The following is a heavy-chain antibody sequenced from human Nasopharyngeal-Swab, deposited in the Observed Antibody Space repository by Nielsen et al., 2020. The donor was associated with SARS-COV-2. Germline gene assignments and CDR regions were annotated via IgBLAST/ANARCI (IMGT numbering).Heavy chain of an antibody. CDR2: TYYRSKWYN. Sequence: SETLSLTCAISGASVSSNSAAWSWIRQSPSRGLEWLGRTYYRSKWYNDYAVSVKSRITINPDTSKNQFSLQLNSVTPEDTAVYYCASGRDDYYYYYYMDVWGKGTTVTVSS. V-gene: IGHV6-1*01. CDR1: GASVSSNSAA. CDR3: ASGRDDYYYYYYMDV. D-gene: IGHD5-24*01. J-gene: IGHJ6*03.